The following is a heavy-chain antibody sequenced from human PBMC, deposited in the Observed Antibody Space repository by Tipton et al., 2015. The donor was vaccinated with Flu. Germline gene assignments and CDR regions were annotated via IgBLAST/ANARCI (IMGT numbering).Heavy chain of an antibody. Sequence: SLRLPCTASGFTFGDYAMSWVRQAPGKGLEWVAFIRSKAYGGTTEYAASVKGRFTISRDDSKSIAYLQMNSLKTEDTAVYYCTRGRYYGSGTVGMDVWGQVITVTVSS. D-gene: IGHD3-10*01. J-gene: IGHJ6*02. CDR3: TRGRYYGSGTVGMDV. V-gene: IGHV3-49*04. CDR2: IRSKAYGGTT. CDR1: GFTFGDYA.